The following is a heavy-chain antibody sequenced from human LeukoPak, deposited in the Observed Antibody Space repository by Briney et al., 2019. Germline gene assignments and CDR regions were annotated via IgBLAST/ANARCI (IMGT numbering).Heavy chain of an antibody. D-gene: IGHD3-10*01. CDR3: AKDLWFGEYTK. CDR2: ISWNSGSI. V-gene: IGHV3-9*01. CDR1: GFTFDDYA. Sequence: PGGSLRLSCAASGFTFDDYAMHWVRQAPGKGLEWVSGISWNSGSIGYADSVKGRFTISRDNAKNTLYLQMNSLRAEDTAVYYCAKDLWFGEYTKWGQGTLVTVSS. J-gene: IGHJ4*02.